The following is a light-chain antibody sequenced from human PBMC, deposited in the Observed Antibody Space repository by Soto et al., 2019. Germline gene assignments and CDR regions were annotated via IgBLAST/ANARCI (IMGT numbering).Light chain of an antibody. CDR1: QSINTW. CDR2: KAS. V-gene: IGKV1-5*03. J-gene: IGKJ1*01. CDR3: QKYNSYSRT. Sequence: DIQMTQSPSTLSGSVGDRVTITCRASQSINTWLAWYQQKPGKAPKLLIYKASSLESGVPSRFSGSGSGTEFTLTISSLQPDDFATYYCQKYNSYSRTFGQGTKVDIK.